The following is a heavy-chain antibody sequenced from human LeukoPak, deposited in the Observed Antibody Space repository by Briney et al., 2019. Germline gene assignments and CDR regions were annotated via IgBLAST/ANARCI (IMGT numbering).Heavy chain of an antibody. Sequence: ASVKVSCKASGGTFSSCAISWVRQAPGQGLEWMGGITPIFGTANYAQKFQGRVTITADESTSTAYMELSSLRSEDTAVYYSARDIMNYSYSTGTGYYYMGVWGKGTTVTVSS. CDR2: ITPIFGTA. V-gene: IGHV1-69*13. CDR3: ARDIMNYSYSTGTGYYYMGV. J-gene: IGHJ6*03. D-gene: IGHD5-18*01. CDR1: GGTFSSCA.